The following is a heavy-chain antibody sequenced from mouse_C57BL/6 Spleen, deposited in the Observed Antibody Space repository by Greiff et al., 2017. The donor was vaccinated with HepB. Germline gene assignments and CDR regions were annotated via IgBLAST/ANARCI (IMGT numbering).Heavy chain of an antibody. D-gene: IGHD4-1*01. CDR3: ARDWEDYAMEY. V-gene: IGHV5-4*01. J-gene: IGHJ4*01. Sequence: DVMLVESGGGLVKPGGSLKLSCAASGFTFSSYAMSWVRQTPEKRLEWVATISDGGSYTYYPDNVKGRFTISRDNAKNNLYLQMSHLKSEDTAMYYCARDWEDYAMEYWGQGTSVTDSS. CDR2: ISDGGSYT. CDR1: GFTFSSYA.